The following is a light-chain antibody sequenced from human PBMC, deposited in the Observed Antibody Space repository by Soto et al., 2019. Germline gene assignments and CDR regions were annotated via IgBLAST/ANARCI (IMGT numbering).Light chain of an antibody. V-gene: IGLV2-14*01. CDR2: AVS. Sequence: QPVLTQPASVSGSPGQSITISCTGTSSDIGGYKYVSWFQHHPGKAPKLMIYAVSNRPSGVSNRFSGSKSGNTASLTISGLQTEDEADYYCSSFTSISTWVFGGGTKLTVL. CDR3: SSFTSISTWV. J-gene: IGLJ3*02. CDR1: SSDIGGYKY.